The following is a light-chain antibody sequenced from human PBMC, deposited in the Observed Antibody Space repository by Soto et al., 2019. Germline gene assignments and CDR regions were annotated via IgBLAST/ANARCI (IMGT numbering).Light chain of an antibody. CDR3: AAWDDSLNGRV. CDR1: SSNIGSNT. CDR2: SNN. Sequence: QSVLTQSPSASGTPGQRVTISCSGSSSNIGSNTVNWYQQLPGTAPKLLIHSNNQRPSGVPDRFSGSKSGTSASLAISGLQSEDEADYYCAAWDDSLNGRVFGGGTKVTVL. V-gene: IGLV1-44*01. J-gene: IGLJ3*02.